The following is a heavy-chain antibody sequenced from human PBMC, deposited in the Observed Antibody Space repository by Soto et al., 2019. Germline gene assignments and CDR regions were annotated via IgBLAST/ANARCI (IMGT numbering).Heavy chain of an antibody. CDR2: ISSSSSYT. CDR3: ARGLDGSGSYYNRGPLFDL. CDR1: GFTFSDYY. Sequence: PGGSLRLSCAASGFTFSDYYMSWIRQAPGKGLEWVSYISSSSSYTNYADSVKGRFTISRDNAKNSLYLQMNSLRAEDTAVYYCARGLDGSGSYYNRGPLFDLWGRGTLVTVSS. D-gene: IGHD3-10*01. J-gene: IGHJ2*01. V-gene: IGHV3-11*06.